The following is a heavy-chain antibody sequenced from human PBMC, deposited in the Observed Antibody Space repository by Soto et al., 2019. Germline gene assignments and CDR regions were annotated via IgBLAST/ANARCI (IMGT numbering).Heavy chain of an antibody. V-gene: IGHV1-2*02. D-gene: IGHD6-13*01. CDR1: GYTFTGYY. J-gene: IGHJ4*02. Sequence: QVQLVQSGAEVEKPGASVKVSCKASGYTFTGYYMHWLRQAPGQGLEWMGWINPNSGGTNYAQNFRGRVTMTRDTSISTAYMEVSRVTSDDTAVYYCARGSSSWYRESEIYYWGQGTLVTVSS. CDR3: ARGSSSWYRESEIYY. CDR2: INPNSGGT.